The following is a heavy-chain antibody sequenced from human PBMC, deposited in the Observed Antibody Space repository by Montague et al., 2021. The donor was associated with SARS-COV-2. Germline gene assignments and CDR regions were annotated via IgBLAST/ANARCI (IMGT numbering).Heavy chain of an antibody. V-gene: IGHV4-61*02. CDR3: AREQVMWWFDP. D-gene: IGHD2-21*01. J-gene: IGHJ5*02. CDR1: GDSISSGRYH. Sequence: TLSLTCTVPGDSISSGRYHWSWVRQPAGKGLEFIGRIYITGATNYNPSLKSRVAISVDTSKNQFSLKLTSVTAADTAVYHCAREQVMWWFDPWGQGTLVTASS. CDR2: IYITGAT.